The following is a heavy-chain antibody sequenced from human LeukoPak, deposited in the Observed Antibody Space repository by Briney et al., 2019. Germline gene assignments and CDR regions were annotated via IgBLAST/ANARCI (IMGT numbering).Heavy chain of an antibody. CDR2: MNPNSGNT. J-gene: IGHJ3*02. Sequence: ASVKVSCKASGYTFTSYDINWVRQATGQGLEWMGWMNPNSGNTGYAQKFQGRVTMTRNTSISTAYMGLSSLRSEDTAVYYCATTSDIVVVPAAILNDAFDIWGQGTMVTVSS. D-gene: IGHD2-2*02. CDR3: ATTSDIVVVPAAILNDAFDI. CDR1: GYTFTSYD. V-gene: IGHV1-8*01.